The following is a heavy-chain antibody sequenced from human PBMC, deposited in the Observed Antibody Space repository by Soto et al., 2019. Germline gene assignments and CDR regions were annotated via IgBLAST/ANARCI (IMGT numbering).Heavy chain of an antibody. J-gene: IGHJ4*02. V-gene: IGHV3-30-3*01. Sequence: GGSLRLSCAASGFTFSSYAMHWVRQAPGKGLEWVAVISYDGSNKYYADSVKGRFTISRDNSKNTLYLQMNSLRAEDTAVYYCARGPQRLAATIFYWGQGTLVTVSS. CDR1: GFTFSSYA. CDR2: ISYDGSNK. CDR3: ARGPQRLAATIFY. D-gene: IGHD2-15*01.